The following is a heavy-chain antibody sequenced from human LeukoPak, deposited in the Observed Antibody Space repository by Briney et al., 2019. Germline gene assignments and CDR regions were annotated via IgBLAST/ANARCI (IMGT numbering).Heavy chain of an antibody. Sequence: PSETLSLTCAVSGGSISSSNWWSWVRQPPGKGLEWIGEIYHSGSTNYNPTLKSRVTISVDKSKNQFSLKLSSVTAADTAVYYCARTCSGGSCYDYWGQGTLVTVSS. J-gene: IGHJ4*02. V-gene: IGHV4-4*02. D-gene: IGHD2-15*01. CDR3: ARTCSGGSCYDY. CDR2: IYHSGST. CDR1: GGSISSSNW.